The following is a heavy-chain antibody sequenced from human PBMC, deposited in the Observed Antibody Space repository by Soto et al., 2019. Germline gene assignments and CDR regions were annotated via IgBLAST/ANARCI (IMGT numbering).Heavy chain of an antibody. CDR1: GFTFSNYA. Sequence: GGSLRLSCAASGFTFSNYAINWVRQAPGKGLEWVSLIGDSGRRTHYADSVKGRFTISRDNSKNTLYLQMNSLRAEDTALYYCAATSSSWRGGGYWGQGTLVTVSS. CDR3: AATSSSWRGGGY. V-gene: IGHV3-23*01. CDR2: IGDSGRRT. J-gene: IGHJ4*02. D-gene: IGHD6-13*01.